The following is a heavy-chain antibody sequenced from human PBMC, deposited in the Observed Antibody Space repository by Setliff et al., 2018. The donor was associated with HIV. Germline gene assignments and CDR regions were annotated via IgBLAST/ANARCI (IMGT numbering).Heavy chain of an antibody. Sequence: PSETLSLTCNVSGGSISGYYWSWVRQPPGKGLEWIGYIYYSGSTNYNPSLRSRVTISVDTSKNQFSLRLTSVTAADTAVYFCARVETTVTSRLDYWGQGTLVTVSS. J-gene: IGHJ4*02. D-gene: IGHD4-17*01. CDR1: GGSISGYY. CDR2: IYYSGST. V-gene: IGHV4-59*08. CDR3: ARVETTVTSRLDY.